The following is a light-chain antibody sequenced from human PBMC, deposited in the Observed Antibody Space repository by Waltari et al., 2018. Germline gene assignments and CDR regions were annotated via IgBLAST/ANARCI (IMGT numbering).Light chain of an antibody. CDR3: QQSHNGRT. V-gene: IGKV1-39*01. J-gene: IGKJ1*01. Sequence: DIQMTQSPSSLSASVGDRVTITCRASQNIDNYLNCYQQKTGRAPKLLIYAASTLLSGVPSRFSGSGSGTDFSLTISSLQTEDFTTYYCQQSHNGRTFGQGTRVEIK. CDR1: QNIDNY. CDR2: AAS.